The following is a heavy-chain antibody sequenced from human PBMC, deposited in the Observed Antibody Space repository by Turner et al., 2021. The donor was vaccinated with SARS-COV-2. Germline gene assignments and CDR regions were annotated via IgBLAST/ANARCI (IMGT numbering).Heavy chain of an antibody. J-gene: IGHJ4*02. CDR1: GGTFSSYA. D-gene: IGHD1-26*01. CDR2: IIPILGAA. Sequence: QVQLVQSGAEVKKPGSSVKVSCKASGGTFSSYAISWVRQAPGQGLECMRGIIPILGAANYAQKFQGRVTITEDESTSTAYMELSSLRAEDTAVYYCARDWAGGYNYWGQGTLVTVSS. CDR3: ARDWAGGYNY. V-gene: IGHV1-69*01.